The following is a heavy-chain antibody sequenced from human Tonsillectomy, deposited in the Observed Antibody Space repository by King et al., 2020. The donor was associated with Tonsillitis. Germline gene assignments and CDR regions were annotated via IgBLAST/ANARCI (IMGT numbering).Heavy chain of an antibody. CDR2: ILYDGSNE. D-gene: IGHD6-6*01. V-gene: IGHV3-30*18. CDR1: GFTFSSYG. Sequence: MQLVESGGGVVQPGRSLRLSCAASGFTFSSYGMHWVRQASGKGLEWVAVILYDGSNEYYADSVKGRFTISRDNSKNTLYVQMNSLRAEDTAVYYCAKDSSSSQYYLDDWGQGTLVTVSA. J-gene: IGHJ4*02. CDR3: AKDSSSSQYYLDD.